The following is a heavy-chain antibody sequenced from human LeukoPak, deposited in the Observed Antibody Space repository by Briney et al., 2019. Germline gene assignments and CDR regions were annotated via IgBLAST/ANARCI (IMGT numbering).Heavy chain of an antibody. Sequence: GGSLRLSCAASGFTFSNAWMSWVRQAPGKGLEWVGRIKSKTDGGTTDYAAPVKGRFTISRDDSKNTLYLQMNSLKTEDTAVYYCTTELGYSGYDYANYWGQGTLVTASS. CDR2: IKSKTDGGTT. V-gene: IGHV3-15*01. J-gene: IGHJ4*02. CDR1: GFTFSNAW. D-gene: IGHD5-12*01. CDR3: TTELGYSGYDYANY.